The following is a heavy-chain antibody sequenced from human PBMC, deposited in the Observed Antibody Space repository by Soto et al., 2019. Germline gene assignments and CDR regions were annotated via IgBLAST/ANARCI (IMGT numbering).Heavy chain of an antibody. Sequence: QVQLQQWGAGPLRPLETLSLTCGVSGGSFSGYYWAWIRQSPGKGLEWIGEINDRGSINYNPSLTSRVSISVDTSKNHYSLNLRSVTAADPAVYYCARESHDILTGPPWVWYFDLWGRGTLVTVSS. D-gene: IGHD3-9*01. CDR1: GGSFSGYY. CDR3: ARESHDILTGPPWVWYFDL. V-gene: IGHV4-34*01. CDR2: INDRGSI. J-gene: IGHJ2*01.